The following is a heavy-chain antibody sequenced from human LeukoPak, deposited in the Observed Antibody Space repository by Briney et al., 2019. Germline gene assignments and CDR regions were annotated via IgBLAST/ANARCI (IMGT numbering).Heavy chain of an antibody. CDR2: VAQSSHNT. V-gene: IGHV3-23*01. Sequence: GGSLRLSCAASGFTFDTSAMSWVRQAPGKGLEWVSTVAQSSHNTYYADSVKGRFTISRDNSKNTLYLQMSSLRAEDTAVYYCAKDRGTWSGFWGQGTQVTVSS. D-gene: IGHD3-3*01. CDR1: GFTFDTSA. CDR3: AKDRGTWSGF. J-gene: IGHJ4*02.